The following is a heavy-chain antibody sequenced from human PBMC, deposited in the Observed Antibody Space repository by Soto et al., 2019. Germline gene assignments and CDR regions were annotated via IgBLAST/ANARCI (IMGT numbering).Heavy chain of an antibody. CDR2: ISGSGDST. CDR3: GGDIVAVTFDY. D-gene: IGHD5-12*01. J-gene: IGHJ4*02. V-gene: IGHV3-23*01. CDR1: GFTFSSYA. Sequence: EVQLLESGGGLVQPGGSLRLSCAASGFTFSSYAMSWVRQAPGKGLEWVSAISGSGDSTYYADSVKGRFTISRDNSKNTLYLQMNSLRAEDTAVYYCGGDIVAVTFDYWGQGTLVTVSS.